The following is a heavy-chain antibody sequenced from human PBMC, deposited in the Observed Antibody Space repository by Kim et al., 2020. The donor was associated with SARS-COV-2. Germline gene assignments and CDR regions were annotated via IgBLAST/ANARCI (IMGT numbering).Heavy chain of an antibody. CDR2: NT. V-gene: IGHV1-18*01. Sequence: NTNYAQKLQGRVTMTTDTSTSTAYMELRSLRSDDTAVYYCAREGGATVDYWGQGTLVTVSS. CDR3: AREGGATVDY. J-gene: IGHJ4*02. D-gene: IGHD1-26*01.